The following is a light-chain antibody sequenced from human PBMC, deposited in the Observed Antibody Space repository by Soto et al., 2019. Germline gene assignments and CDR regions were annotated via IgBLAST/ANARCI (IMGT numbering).Light chain of an antibody. CDR2: GAS. J-gene: IGKJ1*01. CDR1: QSVTSNY. Sequence: EIVLTQSPGTLSLSPGQRATLSCRASQSVTSNYLAWYQQMPGQAPRLLIYGASSRATGIPDRFSGSGSGTDFTLTINRLEPEDFAVYFCQQYGTSPWTFGQGTKVEI. V-gene: IGKV3-20*01. CDR3: QQYGTSPWT.